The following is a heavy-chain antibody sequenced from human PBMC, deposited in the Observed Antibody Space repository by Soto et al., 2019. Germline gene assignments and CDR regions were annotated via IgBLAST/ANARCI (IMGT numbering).Heavy chain of an antibody. CDR3: ARQGGNYVSLDY. J-gene: IGHJ4*02. CDR2: INPGDSDT. Sequence: PGESLKISCKGSGYTFTSHWIGWVLQMPGKGLEWMGIINPGDSDTRYSPSFQGLVTMSADKSISTAYLQWSSLKASDTAKYYCARQGGNYVSLDYWGQGTLVTVSS. V-gene: IGHV5-51*01. CDR1: GYTFTSHW. D-gene: IGHD4-4*01.